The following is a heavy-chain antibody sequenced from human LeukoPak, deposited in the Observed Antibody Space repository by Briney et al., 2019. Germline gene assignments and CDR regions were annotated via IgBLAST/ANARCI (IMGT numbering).Heavy chain of an antibody. CDR2: IIPIFGTA. V-gene: IGHV1-69*13. CDR1: GGTXSSYA. Sequence: ASVKVSCKASGGTXSSYAISWVRQAPGQGLESMGGIIPIFGTANYAQKFQGRVTITADESTSTAYMELSSLRSEDTAVYYCARVSRRDDGGNWGGDYWGQGTLVTVSS. CDR3: ARVSRRDDGGNWGGDY. J-gene: IGHJ4*02. D-gene: IGHD4-23*01.